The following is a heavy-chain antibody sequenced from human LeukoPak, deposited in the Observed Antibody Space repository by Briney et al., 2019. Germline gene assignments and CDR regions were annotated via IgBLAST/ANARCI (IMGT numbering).Heavy chain of an antibody. CDR2: ISSSSSYI. CDR3: ARVLRYYDSSGPSWFDY. D-gene: IGHD3-22*01. V-gene: IGHV3-21*01. Sequence: GGSLRLSCAASGFILSSYWMSWVRQAPGKGLEWVSSISSSSSYIYYADSVKGRFTISRDNAKNSLYLQMNSLRAEDTAVYYCARVLRYYDSSGPSWFDYWGQGTLVTVSS. CDR1: GFILSSYW. J-gene: IGHJ4*02.